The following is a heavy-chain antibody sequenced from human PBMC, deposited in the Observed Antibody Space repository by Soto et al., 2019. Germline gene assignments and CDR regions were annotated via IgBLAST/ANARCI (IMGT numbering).Heavy chain of an antibody. CDR3: AKTITVPPSDDSRGRGPLIDH. J-gene: IGHJ4*02. CDR2: ISHDGNSK. Sequence: QVHLVESGGGVVQPGGSLRLSCAASGFTFSVFGMHWVRQAPGKGPEWVAVISHDGNSKHYADSMKGRFSISRDNARNTVSLLMDSLRPEDTRLYYCAKTITVPPSDDSRGRGPLIDHGGQGTLVTVSS. CDR1: GFTFSVFG. D-gene: IGHD6-19*01. V-gene: IGHV3-30*18.